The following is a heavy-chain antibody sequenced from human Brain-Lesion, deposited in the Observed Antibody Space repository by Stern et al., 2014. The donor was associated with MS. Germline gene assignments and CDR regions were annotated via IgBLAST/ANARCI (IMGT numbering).Heavy chain of an antibody. CDR2: IYYRGST. Sequence: QVQLVQSGPGLVKPSETLSLTCTVSGGSISSNSYYWGWIRQPPGKGLEWIGSIYYRGSTYYNPSLKSRVTLSKDTSKNQFPLTRTSVTAADTAVYFCAKVWLGELPENPFDYWGQGTLVTVSS. CDR1: GGSISSNSYY. CDR3: AKVWLGELPENPFDY. J-gene: IGHJ4*02. V-gene: IGHV4-39*01. D-gene: IGHD3-10*01.